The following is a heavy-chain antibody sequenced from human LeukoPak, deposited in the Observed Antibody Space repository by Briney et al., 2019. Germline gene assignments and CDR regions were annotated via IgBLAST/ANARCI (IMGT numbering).Heavy chain of an antibody. Sequence: PGGSLRLSCAASGFTFSSYEMNWVRQAPGKGLEWVANIKQDGSAIYYVDSVKGRFTISRDNAKNSLYLQMNSLRDEDTAIYYCASSHDSSGNDWGQGTLVTVTS. CDR1: GFTFSSYE. V-gene: IGHV3-7*01. CDR2: IKQDGSAI. J-gene: IGHJ4*02. CDR3: ASSHDSSGND. D-gene: IGHD3-22*01.